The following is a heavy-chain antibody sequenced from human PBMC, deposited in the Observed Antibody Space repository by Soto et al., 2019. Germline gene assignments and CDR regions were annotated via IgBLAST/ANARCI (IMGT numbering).Heavy chain of an antibody. D-gene: IGHD3-9*01. CDR2: IYYSGST. CDR1: GGSISSGGYY. Sequence: SETLSLTCTVSGGSISSGGYYWSWIRQHPGKGLEWIGYIYYSGSTYYNPSLKSRVTISVDTSKNQFSLKLSSVTAADTAVYYCARDQLYYDILTGYYKPHHSFDYWGQGTLVTVSS. J-gene: IGHJ4*02. V-gene: IGHV4-31*03. CDR3: ARDQLYYDILTGYYKPHHSFDY.